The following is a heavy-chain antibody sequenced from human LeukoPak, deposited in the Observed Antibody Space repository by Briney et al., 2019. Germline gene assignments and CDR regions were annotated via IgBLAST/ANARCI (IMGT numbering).Heavy chain of an antibody. V-gene: IGHV5-51*01. CDR3: ARMSPMVRGVTNYFDY. J-gene: IGHJ4*02. D-gene: IGHD3-10*01. Sequence: GESLKISCKGSGYGFAGYWIGWVRQMPGKGLEWMGIIYPGDSDTRYSPSFQGQVTISAGESISTAYLQWSSLKASDTAMYYCARMSPMVRGVTNYFDYWGQGTLVTVSS. CDR2: IYPGDSDT. CDR1: GYGFAGYW.